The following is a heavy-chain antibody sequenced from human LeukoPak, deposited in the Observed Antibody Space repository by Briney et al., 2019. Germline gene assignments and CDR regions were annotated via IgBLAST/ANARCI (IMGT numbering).Heavy chain of an antibody. J-gene: IGHJ4*02. CDR3: ARESVPYYYDSSGYYPLGY. Sequence: GRSLRLSCAASGFTFSDYYMSWIRQAPGKGLEWVSYISGSGSTIYYADSVKGRFTISRDNAKNSLYLQMNSLRAEDTAVYYCARESVPYYYDSSGYYPLGYWGQGTLVTVSS. CDR1: GFTFSDYY. V-gene: IGHV3-11*01. D-gene: IGHD3-22*01. CDR2: ISGSGSTI.